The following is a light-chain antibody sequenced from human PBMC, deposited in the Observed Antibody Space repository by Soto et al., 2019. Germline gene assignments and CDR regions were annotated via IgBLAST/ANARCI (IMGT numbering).Light chain of an antibody. J-gene: IGKJ1*01. CDR2: GAS. CDR3: QQYGSSPPRT. V-gene: IGKV3-20*01. Sequence: VLTHSLGTLSLSPGERATLSCSAVQSVSSSYLAWYQQKPGQAPRLLIYGASSRATGIPDRFSGSGSGTDFTLTISRLEPEDFAVYYCQQYGSSPPRTFGQGTKVDIK. CDR1: QSVSSSY.